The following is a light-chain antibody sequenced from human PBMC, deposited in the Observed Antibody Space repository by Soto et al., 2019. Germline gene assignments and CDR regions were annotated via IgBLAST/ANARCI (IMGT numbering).Light chain of an antibody. V-gene: IGKV1-9*01. J-gene: IGKJ4*01. Sequence: DIQLTQSPSFLSASVGDRVTITCRASQGIGSYLAWYQQKPGKAPKVLIYAASTLQSGVPSRFSRSGTRTEFTLTISSLEPEDFATYYCQQFNSYPLTFGGGTKVDIK. CDR2: AAS. CDR1: QGIGSY. CDR3: QQFNSYPLT.